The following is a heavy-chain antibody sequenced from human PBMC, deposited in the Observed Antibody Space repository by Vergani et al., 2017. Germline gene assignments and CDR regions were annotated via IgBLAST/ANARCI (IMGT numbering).Heavy chain of an antibody. D-gene: IGHD5/OR15-5a*01. V-gene: IGHV2-5*01. CDR1: GFSLSTSGVG. J-gene: IGHJ3*02. CDR3: AHPDVYDAFDI. Sequence: QITLKESGPTRVRPTETLTLTCTFSGFSLSTSGVGVGWIRQPPGKALEWLALIYWNDDKRYSPSLKSRLTITKDTSKNQVVLTMTNMDPVDTATYYCAHPDVYDAFDIWGQGTMVTVSS. CDR2: IYWNDDK.